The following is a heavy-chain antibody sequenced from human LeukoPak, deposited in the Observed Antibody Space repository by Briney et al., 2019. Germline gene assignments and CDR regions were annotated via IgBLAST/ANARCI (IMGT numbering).Heavy chain of an antibody. D-gene: IGHD6-19*01. J-gene: IGHJ4*02. V-gene: IGHV3-23*01. Sequence: GRSLRLSCVASGFPFSNYAMSWVRQAPGKGLECVSVISGDGGTTYYADFVKGRFTISRDNSKNTLYLQMNSLRAEDTAVYYCANILSLSNEGIAVAGTPDYWGQGTLVTVSS. CDR1: GFPFSNYA. CDR3: ANILSLSNEGIAVAGTPDY. CDR2: ISGDGGTT.